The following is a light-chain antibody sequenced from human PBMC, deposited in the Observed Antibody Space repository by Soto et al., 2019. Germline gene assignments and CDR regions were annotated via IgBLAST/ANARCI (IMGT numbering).Light chain of an antibody. CDR2: ANT. V-gene: IGLV1-40*01. Sequence: QPVLTQPPSVSGAPGQRVTFSCTGSSSNIGAGYDVHWYQQLPGTGPKLLIYANTNRPSGVPDRFSGSKSGTSASLAITGLQAEDEADYHCQSYDSSLSGVVFGGGTKLTVL. J-gene: IGLJ2*01. CDR3: QSYDSSLSGVV. CDR1: SSNIGAGYD.